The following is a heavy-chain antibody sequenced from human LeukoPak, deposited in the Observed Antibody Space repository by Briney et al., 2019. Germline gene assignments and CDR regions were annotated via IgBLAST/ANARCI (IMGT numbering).Heavy chain of an antibody. V-gene: IGHV4-4*07. CDR3: ARVRLGRGLDY. CDR1: GDSISSSY. CDR2: IHTSGST. J-gene: IGHJ4*02. Sequence: PSETLSLTCTVSGDSISSSYWGWIRQPAGKGLEWIGRIHTSGSTYYSPSLKSRVTMSVDTSTNRFSLELSSVTAADTAMYFCARVRLGRGLDYWGQGTLVTVSS. D-gene: IGHD6-19*01.